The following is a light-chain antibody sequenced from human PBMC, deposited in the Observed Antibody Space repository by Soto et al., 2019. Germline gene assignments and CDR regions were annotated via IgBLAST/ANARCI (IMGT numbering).Light chain of an antibody. CDR2: DVS. CDR1: STDVVAYNY. V-gene: IGLV2-14*03. Sequence: QSVLTQPASVSGSPVHSITISCTGTSTDVVAYNYVSWYQHHTDKAPKLMIFDVSNRPSEVSNRFSGSKSGNTASLIISGLQAEDEGDYSGSSYPSSNSWVFCGGSKLTVL. CDR3: SSYPSSNSWV. J-gene: IGLJ3*02.